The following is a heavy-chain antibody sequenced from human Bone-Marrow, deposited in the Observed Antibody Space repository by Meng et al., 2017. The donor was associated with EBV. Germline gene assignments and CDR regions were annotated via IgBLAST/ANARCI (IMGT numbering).Heavy chain of an antibody. J-gene: IGHJ4*02. CDR1: GGTSSSYA. D-gene: IGHD3-22*01. Sequence: GAEVMKPGARVKVACKASGGTSSSYAMSWVRQDPGKGLEWVSAISGSGGSTYYADSVKGRFTISRDNSKNTLYLQMNSLRAEDTAVYYCAKGYDSSGYYYYWGQGTLVTVSS. V-gene: IGHV3-23*01. CDR3: AKGYDSSGYYYY. CDR2: ISGSGGST.